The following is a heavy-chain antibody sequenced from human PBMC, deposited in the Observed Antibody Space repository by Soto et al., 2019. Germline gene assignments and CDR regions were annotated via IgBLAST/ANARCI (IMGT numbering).Heavy chain of an antibody. D-gene: IGHD3-3*01. J-gene: IGHJ4*02. CDR2: INHSGST. CDR3: ARVGARIRFLPDY. CDR1: GGSFSGYY. V-gene: IGHV4-34*01. Sequence: PSETLSLTCAVYGGSFSGYYWSWIRQPPGKGLEWIGEINHSGSTNYNPSLKSRVTISVDTSKNQFSLKLSSVTAADTAVYYCARVGARIRFLPDYWGQGTLVTVSS.